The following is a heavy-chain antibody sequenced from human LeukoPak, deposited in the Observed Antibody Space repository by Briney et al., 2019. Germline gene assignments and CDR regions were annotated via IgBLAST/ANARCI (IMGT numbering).Heavy chain of an antibody. CDR1: GFTFSNSA. CDR3: ARGPYPDY. Sequence: GGSLRLSCAASGFTFSNSALSWVRQAPGKGLEWVSDISGSGGSTYYADSVKGRFTISRDNSKNTLYLQMNSLRAEDTAVYYCARGPYPDYWGQGTLVTVSS. CDR2: ISGSGGST. J-gene: IGHJ4*02. V-gene: IGHV3-23*01.